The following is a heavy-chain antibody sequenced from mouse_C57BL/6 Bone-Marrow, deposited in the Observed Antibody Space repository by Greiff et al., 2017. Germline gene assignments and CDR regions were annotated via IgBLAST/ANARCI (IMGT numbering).Heavy chain of an antibody. CDR3: ARGGYGSSYRYFDV. CDR1: GYTFTSYG. D-gene: IGHD1-1*01. J-gene: IGHJ1*03. V-gene: IGHV1-81*01. Sequence: QVQLKQSGAELARPGASVKLSCKASGYTFTSYGISWVKQRTGQGLEWIGEIYPRSGNTYYNEKFKGKATLTADKSSSTAYMELRSLTSEDSAVYFCARGGYGSSYRYFDVWGTGTTVTVSS. CDR2: IYPRSGNT.